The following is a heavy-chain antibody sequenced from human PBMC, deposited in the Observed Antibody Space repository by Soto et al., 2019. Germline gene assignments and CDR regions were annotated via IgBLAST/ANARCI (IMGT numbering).Heavy chain of an antibody. Sequence: GGSLRLSCSASGFTFSSYAMHWVRQAPGKGLEYVSAISSNGGSTYYADSVKGRFTISRDNSKNTLYLQMSSLRAEDTAVYYCVKCKSGYHSDYFDYWGQGTLVTLSS. CDR2: ISSNGGST. CDR1: GFTFSSYA. V-gene: IGHV3-64D*08. D-gene: IGHD5-12*01. J-gene: IGHJ4*02. CDR3: VKCKSGYHSDYFDY.